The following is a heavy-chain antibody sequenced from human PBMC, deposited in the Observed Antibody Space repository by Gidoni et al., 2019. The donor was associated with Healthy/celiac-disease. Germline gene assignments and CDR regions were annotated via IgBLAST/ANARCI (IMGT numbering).Heavy chain of an antibody. Sequence: EVKLVEPGGGLVQPGRSLRLSCAASGFTFDDYATPGVRQAPGKGLEGVSGISWNSGSIGYADSLKGRFTISRDNAKTSLYLQMNSLRAEDTALYYCAIPGRRFDFWSGFYKPYYYGMDVWGQGTTVTVSS. D-gene: IGHD3-3*01. CDR3: AIPGRRFDFWSGFYKPYYYGMDV. V-gene: IGHV3-9*01. CDR2: ISWNSGSI. J-gene: IGHJ6*02. CDR1: GFTFDDYA.